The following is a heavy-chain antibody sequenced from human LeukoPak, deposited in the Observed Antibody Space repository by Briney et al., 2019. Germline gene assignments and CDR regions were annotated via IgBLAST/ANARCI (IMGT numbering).Heavy chain of an antibody. CDR2: IYYSGST. CDR1: GGSISSGGYY. V-gene: IGHV4-61*08. D-gene: IGHD3-22*01. J-gene: IGHJ3*02. CDR3: ASRSPFDSSGYSAFDI. Sequence: SETLSLTCTVSGGSISSGGYYWSWIRQHPGKGLEWIGYIYYSGSTNYNPSLKSRVTISVDTSKNQFSLKLSSVTAADTAVYYCASRSPFDSSGYSAFDIWGQGTMVTVSS.